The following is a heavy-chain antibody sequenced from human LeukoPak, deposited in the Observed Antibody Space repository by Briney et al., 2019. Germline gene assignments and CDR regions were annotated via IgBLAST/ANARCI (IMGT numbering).Heavy chain of an antibody. CDR3: AREAPYDSSGYYLNWFDP. CDR2: INHSGST. CDR1: GGSFSGYY. D-gene: IGHD3-22*01. Sequence: SETLSLTCAAYGGSFSGYYWSWIRQPPGKGLEWIGEINHSGSTYYNPSLKSRVTISVDTSKNQFSLKLSSVTAADTAVYYCAREAPYDSSGYYLNWFDPWGQGTLVTVSS. J-gene: IGHJ5*02. V-gene: IGHV4-34*01.